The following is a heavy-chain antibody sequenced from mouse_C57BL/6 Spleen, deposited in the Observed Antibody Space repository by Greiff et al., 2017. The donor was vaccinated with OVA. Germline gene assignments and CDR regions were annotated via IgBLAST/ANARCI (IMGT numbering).Heavy chain of an antibody. J-gene: IGHJ2*01. D-gene: IGHD2-10*02. V-gene: IGHV1-39*01. CDR2: INPNCGTT. CDR3: ARAYGFDY. Sequence: VQLQQSGPELVKPGASVKISCKASGYSFTDYNMNWVKQSNGKSLEWIGVINPNCGTTSYNQTFKGKVTLTVDQATSTAYMQLNSLTSEDTAVYYCARAYGFDYWGQGTTLTVSA. CDR1: GYSFTDYN.